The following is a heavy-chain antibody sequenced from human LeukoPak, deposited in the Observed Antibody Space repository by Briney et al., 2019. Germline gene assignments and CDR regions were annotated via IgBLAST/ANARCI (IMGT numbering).Heavy chain of an antibody. Sequence: SETLSLTCAVSGGSISSSNWWSWVRQPPGKGLEWIGEIYHSGSTNYNPSLKSRVTISVDKSKNQFSLKLGSVTAADTAVYYCARGIAAAGTLPFDYWGQGTLVTVSS. CDR1: GGSISSSNW. CDR3: ARGIAAAGTLPFDY. D-gene: IGHD6-13*01. CDR2: IYHSGST. J-gene: IGHJ4*02. V-gene: IGHV4-4*02.